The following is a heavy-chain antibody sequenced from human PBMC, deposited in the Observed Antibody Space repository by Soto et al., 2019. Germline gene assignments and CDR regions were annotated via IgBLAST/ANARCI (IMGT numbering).Heavy chain of an antibody. J-gene: IGHJ4*02. CDR2: ISSTGSTT. CDR3: AREARGFDY. Sequence: EVQLVESGGGSILTGGSLRLSCAASGFTFSSYNMNWVRQAPGKGLEWISYISSTGSTTYYADSVKGRFTTSRDNAKNSLFLQMNSLRDEDTAVYYCAREARGFDYWGQGTLVTVSS. V-gene: IGHV3-48*02. CDR1: GFTFSSYN. D-gene: IGHD3-10*01.